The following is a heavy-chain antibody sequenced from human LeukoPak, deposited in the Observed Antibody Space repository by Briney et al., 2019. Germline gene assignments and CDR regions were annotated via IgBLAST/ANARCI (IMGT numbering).Heavy chain of an antibody. V-gene: IGHV3-74*01. CDR3: VTGHYDSRMYFDL. CDR2: IKFDGSLA. Sequence: GGSLRLSCTASGLTFSTYWVHWVRQAPGKGLVWVSQIKFDGSLASYADSVKGRFTISRDNAKNTLYLQMNTLGTEDTAVYYCVTGHYDSRMYFDLWGRGTLVTVRS. J-gene: IGHJ2*01. CDR1: GLTFSTYW. D-gene: IGHD3-16*01.